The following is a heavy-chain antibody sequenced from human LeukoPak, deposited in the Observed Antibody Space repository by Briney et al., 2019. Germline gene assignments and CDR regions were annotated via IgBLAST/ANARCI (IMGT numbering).Heavy chain of an antibody. CDR3: AKGDLVTYYYDSSGYSLFDC. J-gene: IGHJ4*02. D-gene: IGHD3-22*01. Sequence: PGGSLRLSCAASGFTFSSYAMSWVRQAPGKGLEWVSAISGSGGSTYYADSVKGRFTISRDNSKNTLYLQMNSLRAEDTAVYYCAKGDLVTYYYDSSGYSLFDCGGQGTLVTVSS. CDR1: GFTFSSYA. CDR2: ISGSGGST. V-gene: IGHV3-23*01.